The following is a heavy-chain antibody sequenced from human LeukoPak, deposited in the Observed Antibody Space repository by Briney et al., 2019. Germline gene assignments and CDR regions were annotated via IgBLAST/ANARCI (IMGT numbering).Heavy chain of an antibody. D-gene: IGHD2-21*02. Sequence: SETRSLTCTASGGSISSYYWSWIRQPAEKGVEWIGRIYTSGSTNYNPSLKSRVTMSVDTSKNQFSLKLSSVTAADTAVYYCARVGVTQKIKTHWYFDLWGRGTLVTVSS. CDR1: GGSISSYY. J-gene: IGHJ2*01. V-gene: IGHV4-4*07. CDR3: ARVGVTQKIKTHWYFDL. CDR2: IYTSGST.